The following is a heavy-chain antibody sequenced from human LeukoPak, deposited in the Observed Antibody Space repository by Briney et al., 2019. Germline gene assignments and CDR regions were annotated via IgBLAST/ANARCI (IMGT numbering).Heavy chain of an antibody. CDR2: INHSGST. CDR3: ARGRRRDFQH. J-gene: IGHJ1*01. Sequence: SETLSLTCAVYGGSFSGYYWSWIRQPPGKGLEWIGEINHSGSTNYNPSLKSRVTISVDTSKNQFSLKLSSVTAADTAVYYCARGRRRDFQHWGQGTLVTVSS. CDR1: GGSFSGYY. V-gene: IGHV4-34*01.